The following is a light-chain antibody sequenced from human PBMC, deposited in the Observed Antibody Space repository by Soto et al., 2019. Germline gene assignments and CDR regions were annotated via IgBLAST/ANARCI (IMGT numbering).Light chain of an antibody. CDR3: PQWNSFPIT. J-gene: IGKJ5*01. Sequence: DIQMTQSPSSVSASVGDRVTITCRASQNIDNWLAWYQQKPGKAPHLLIYSASTLQNVVPSRFRGSGSGTALTLTISSLQPEDFATYYCPQWNSFPITFGQGTRLEI. V-gene: IGKV1-12*01. CDR1: QNIDNW. CDR2: SAS.